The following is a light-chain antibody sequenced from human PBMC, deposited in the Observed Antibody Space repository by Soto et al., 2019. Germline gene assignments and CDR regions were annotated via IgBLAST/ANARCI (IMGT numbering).Light chain of an antibody. J-gene: IGKJ4*01. V-gene: IGKV3-15*01. CDR3: QQYNDWPRRLN. CDR2: GAS. Sequence: EIVMTQSPATLSVSPVERATLSCRASQSLSSNLAWYQQKPGQAPRLLIYGASTRATGIPARFSGSGSGTEFTLTISRLQSEDFAVYYCQQYNDWPRRLNFGGGNKVDI. CDR1: QSLSSN.